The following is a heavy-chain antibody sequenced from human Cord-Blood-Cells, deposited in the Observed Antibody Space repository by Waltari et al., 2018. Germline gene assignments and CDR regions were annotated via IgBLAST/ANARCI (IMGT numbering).Heavy chain of an antibody. Sequence: EVQLVESGGGLVQPGGSLRLSCAASGFTFSSYEMNWVRQAPGKGLEWVSYMCSSGSTIYYADSGKGRFTIARDNAKNSLYLQMNSLRAEDTAVYYCARGKSGSYDFDYWGQGTLVTVSS. CDR1: GFTFSSYE. D-gene: IGHD3-10*01. J-gene: IGHJ4*02. V-gene: IGHV3-48*03. CDR3: ARGKSGSYDFDY. CDR2: MCSSGSTI.